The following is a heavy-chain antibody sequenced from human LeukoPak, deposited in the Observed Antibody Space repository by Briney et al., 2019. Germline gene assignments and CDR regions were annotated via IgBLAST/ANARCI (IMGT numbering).Heavy chain of an antibody. CDR1: GFTFSAYT. J-gene: IGHJ4*02. Sequence: GGSLRLSCAASGFTFSAYTRNWVRQAPGKGLEWVSSIKGSDNYIYNADSVAGRFTVSTDDAQNSIYLQMNSLRVEDTAIYYCARSRGMSMNDKNLLYWGQGSLVTVSS. V-gene: IGHV3-21*06. CDR2: IKGSDNYI. CDR3: ARSRGMSMNDKNLLY. D-gene: IGHD3-10*01.